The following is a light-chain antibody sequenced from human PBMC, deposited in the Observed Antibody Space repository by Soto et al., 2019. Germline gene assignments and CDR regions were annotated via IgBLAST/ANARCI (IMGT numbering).Light chain of an antibody. CDR3: HQSQK. Sequence: IALTHAPASLWLSTMDRATLSCRASQSVPRNLAWYQQRPGQAPRLLIYDASSRATGIPDRFSGSGSGTDFTLTISSVEPEDFAVFDCHQSQKFGQRTRLEIK. J-gene: IGKJ5*01. CDR1: QSVPRN. CDR2: DAS. V-gene: IGKV3-11*01.